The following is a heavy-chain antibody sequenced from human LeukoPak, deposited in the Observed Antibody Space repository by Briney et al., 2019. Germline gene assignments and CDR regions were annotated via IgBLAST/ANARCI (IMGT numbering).Heavy chain of an antibody. CDR3: ARTGIVGAHAFDI. J-gene: IGHJ3*02. V-gene: IGHV4-61*02. CDR1: GGSISSGSYY. D-gene: IGHD1-26*01. CDR2: IYTSGST. Sequence: SETLSLTCPVSGGSISSGSYYWSWIRQPAGKGLEWIGRIYTSGSTNYNPSLKSRVTISVDTSKTQFSLKLSSVAAADTAVYYCARTGIVGAHAFDIWGQGTMVTVSS.